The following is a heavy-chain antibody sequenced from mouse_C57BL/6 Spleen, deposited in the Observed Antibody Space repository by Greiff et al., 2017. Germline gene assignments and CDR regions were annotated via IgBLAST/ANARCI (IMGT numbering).Heavy chain of an antibody. D-gene: IGHD2-2*01. CDR3: TRNGYDGAWFAY. J-gene: IGHJ3*01. CDR2: IDPETGGT. V-gene: IGHV1-15*01. Sequence: VKLMESGAELVRPGASVTLSCTASGYTFTDYEMHWVKQTPVHGLEWIGAIDPETGGTAYNQKLKGKAILTADKSSSTAYRELRSLTSEDSAVYYCTRNGYDGAWFAYWGQGTLVTVSA. CDR1: GYTFTDYE.